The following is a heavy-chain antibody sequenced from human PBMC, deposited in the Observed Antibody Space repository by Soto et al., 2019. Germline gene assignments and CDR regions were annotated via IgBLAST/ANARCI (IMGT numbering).Heavy chain of an antibody. CDR2: IYPGDSDT. D-gene: IGHD3-3*01. CDR1: GYSFTSYW. J-gene: IGHJ3*02. Sequence: GESLKISCKGSGYSFTSYWIGWVRQMPGKGLEWMGIIYPGDSDTRYSPSFQGQVTISADKSISTAYLQWSSLKASDTAMYYCARTRITIFGVVTSAFDIWGQGTMVTVSS. V-gene: IGHV5-51*01. CDR3: ARTRITIFGVVTSAFDI.